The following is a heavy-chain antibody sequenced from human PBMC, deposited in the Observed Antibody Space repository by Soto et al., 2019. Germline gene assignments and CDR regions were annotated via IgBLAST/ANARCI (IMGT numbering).Heavy chain of an antibody. CDR2: ISAYNGNT. V-gene: IGHV1-18*04. CDR1: GYTFTSYG. CDR3: ARDAGAGCSGWFGDYYYYYGMDV. J-gene: IGHJ6*02. D-gene: IGHD6-19*01. Sequence: ASVKVSCKASGYTFTSYGISWVRQAPGQGLEWMGWISAYNGNTNYAQKLQGRVTMTTDTSASTAYMELRSLRSDDTAVYYCARDAGAGCSGWFGDYYYYYGMDVWGQGTTVTVSS.